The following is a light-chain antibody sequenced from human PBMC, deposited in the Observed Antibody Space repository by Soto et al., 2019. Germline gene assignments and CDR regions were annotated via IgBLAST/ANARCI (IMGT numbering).Light chain of an antibody. Sequence: QGSVTLPRSVSGSRGQSVTISCTGTGNDVGAYNYVSWYQQHPGRPPKLLIYGVVRWPSGVPDRFSGSKSGNTASLTISGLPAEDEADYFCCSYAGGYTYLFGTGTKVTVL. CDR2: GVV. CDR1: GNDVGAYNY. CDR3: CSYAGGYTYL. J-gene: IGLJ1*01. V-gene: IGLV2-11*01.